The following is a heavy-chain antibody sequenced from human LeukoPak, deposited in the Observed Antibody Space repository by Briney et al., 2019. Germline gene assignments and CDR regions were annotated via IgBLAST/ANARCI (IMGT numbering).Heavy chain of an antibody. V-gene: IGHV1-69*13. D-gene: IGHD3-22*01. CDR1: GYTFTSYG. CDR3: ARVGQDYYDSSGYYRY. CDR2: IIPIFGTA. Sequence: SVKVSCKASGYTFTSYGISWVRQAPGQGLEWMGGIIPIFGTANYAQKFQGRVTITADESTSTAYMELSSLRSEDTAVYYCARVGQDYYDSSGYYRYWGQGTLVTVSS. J-gene: IGHJ4*02.